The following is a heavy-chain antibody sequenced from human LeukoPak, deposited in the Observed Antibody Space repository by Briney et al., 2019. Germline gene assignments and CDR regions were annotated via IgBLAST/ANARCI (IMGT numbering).Heavy chain of an antibody. D-gene: IGHD6-6*01. CDR2: TSDSGGRT. Sequence: GGSLRLSCAASGFTFSNYAMSWVRQAPGKGLEWVSGTSDSGGRTYYADSVKGRSSISRDKSKNSLYLQMDSLRVENTAVYYCVKGATKISCRPAVWGQGGLVTVSS. CDR3: VKGATKISCRPAV. CDR1: GFTFSNYA. J-gene: IGHJ1*01. V-gene: IGHV3-23*01.